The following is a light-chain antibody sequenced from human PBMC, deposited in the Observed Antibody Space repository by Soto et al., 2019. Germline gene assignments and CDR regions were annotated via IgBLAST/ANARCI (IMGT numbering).Light chain of an antibody. CDR3: QQYTNWPPNT. CDR2: GAS. CDR1: QSVSSN. Sequence: EIVMTQSPATLSVSPGGRATLSCRASQSVSSNLAWYQQKPGQAPRLLIYGASTRATGVPARFSGRGSGTEFTLTISSLQSEDFAVYYCQQYTNWPPNTFGQGTRLEIK. J-gene: IGKJ5*01. V-gene: IGKV3-15*01.